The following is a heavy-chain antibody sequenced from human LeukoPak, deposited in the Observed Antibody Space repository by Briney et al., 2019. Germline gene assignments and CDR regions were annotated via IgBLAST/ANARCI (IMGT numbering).Heavy chain of an antibody. D-gene: IGHD2-2*01. CDR1: GFTFSTYA. V-gene: IGHV3-23*01. CDR2: ISGTARST. CDR3: AKDLWGGSTSCYARECSSSSST. J-gene: IGHJ4*02. Sequence: PGGSLRLSCAASGFTFSTYAMSWVRRAPGKGLEWVSSISGTARSTYYADSVKGRFTISRDNSKNTLNLQMNSLRAEDTAVYYCAKDLWGGSTSCYARECSSSSSTWSQGTLVTVSS.